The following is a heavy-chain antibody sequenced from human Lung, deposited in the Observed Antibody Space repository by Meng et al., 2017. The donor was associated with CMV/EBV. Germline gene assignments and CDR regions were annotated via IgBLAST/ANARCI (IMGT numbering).Heavy chain of an antibody. V-gene: IGHV3-11*04. CDR2: ISGGGGTI. J-gene: IGHJ4*02. CDR3: ARAAFLRNYFDY. CDR1: GFMFSDYY. Sequence: GGSLRLXCAASGFMFSDYYITWIRQAPGKGLEWVSYISGGGGTIYYADSVKGRFIISRDNARNSLYLQMNSLRAEDTAVYYCARAAFLRNYFDYWGQETLVNGAS. D-gene: IGHD6-25*01.